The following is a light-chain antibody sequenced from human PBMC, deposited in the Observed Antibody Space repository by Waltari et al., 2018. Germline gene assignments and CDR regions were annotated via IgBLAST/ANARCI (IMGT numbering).Light chain of an antibody. CDR1: NNDIGGYNY. Sequence: QSALTQPASVSGSPGQSITISCTGTNNDIGGYNYVCWYQQHPGKVPKLIIYDVTKRPSGVSYRFSGSKSGNTASLTISGLQAEDEAHYYCSSYTSSTIFVVFGGGTKLTVL. J-gene: IGLJ2*01. CDR2: DVT. V-gene: IGLV2-14*03. CDR3: SSYTSSTIFVV.